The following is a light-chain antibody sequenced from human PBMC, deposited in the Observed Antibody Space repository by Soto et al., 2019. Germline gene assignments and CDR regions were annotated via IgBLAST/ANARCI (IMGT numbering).Light chain of an antibody. J-gene: IGKJ4*01. CDR3: QQRPNWPLT. V-gene: IGKV3-11*01. Sequence: EIVLTQSPVTLSLSPGERATLSCRASQSVTTFLAWYQQKPGQAPRLLIYDASKRATGIPARFSGSGSGTDFSLNISSLEPEDFAVYYCQQRPNWPLTFGGGTKVEIK. CDR1: QSVTTF. CDR2: DAS.